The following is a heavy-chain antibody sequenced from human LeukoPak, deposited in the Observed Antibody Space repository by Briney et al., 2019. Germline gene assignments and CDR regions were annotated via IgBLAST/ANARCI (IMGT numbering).Heavy chain of an antibody. CDR3: AKDPRYSSSSVRIYYYYYMDV. CDR2: ISGSGGST. V-gene: IGHV3-23*01. J-gene: IGHJ6*03. D-gene: IGHD6-6*01. CDR1: GFTFSSYA. Sequence: PGGSLRLYCAASGFTFSSYAMSWVRQAPGKGLEWVSAISGSGGSTYYADSVKGRFTISRDNSKNTLYLQMNSLRAEDTAVYYCAKDPRYSSSSVRIYYYYYMDVWGKGTTVTVSS.